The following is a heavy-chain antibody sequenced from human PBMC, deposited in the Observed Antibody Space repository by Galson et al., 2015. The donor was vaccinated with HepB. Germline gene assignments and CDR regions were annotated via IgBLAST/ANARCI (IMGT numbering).Heavy chain of an antibody. D-gene: IGHD3-16*01. V-gene: IGHV3-30-3*01. CDR1: GFTFSTYN. Sequence: SLRLSCAASGFTFSTYNMHWVRQAPGKGLEWVAVLSYDGTNRYYADSVKGRFTISRDNSENTVYLRMNSLRDDDTAVYYCARERGGVWGWESPAWARKQTFDNWGQGTLVTVSS. CDR2: LSYDGTNR. J-gene: IGHJ4*02. CDR3: ARERGGVWGWESPAWARKQTFDN.